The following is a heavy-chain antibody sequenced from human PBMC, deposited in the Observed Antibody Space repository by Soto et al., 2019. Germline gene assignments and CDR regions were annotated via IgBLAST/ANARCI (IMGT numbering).Heavy chain of an antibody. V-gene: IGHV4-59*01. J-gene: IGHJ4*02. D-gene: IGHD6-19*01. CDR1: GGSISSYY. CDR3: ARGVVQPTQAYSSGWYVADY. CDR2: IYYSGST. Sequence: PSETLSLTCTVSGGSISSYYWSWIRQPPGKGLEWIGYIYYSGSTNYNPSLKSRVTISVDTSKNQFSLKLSSVTAADTAVYYCARGVVQPTQAYSSGWYVADYWRQRTLATVSS.